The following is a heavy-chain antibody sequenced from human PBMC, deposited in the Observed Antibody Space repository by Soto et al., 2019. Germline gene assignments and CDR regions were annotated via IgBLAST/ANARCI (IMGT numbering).Heavy chain of an antibody. CDR1: GGAISSGDYY. D-gene: IGHD3-10*01. CDR3: ARVGGFGATTIDY. V-gene: IGHV4-30-4*01. Sequence: PSETLSLTCTVSGGAISSGDYYWSWLRLPPGKGLEWIGYIYYSGSTYYNPSLKSRVTITVDTSKNQFSLMLSSGTAADTALYYCARVGGFGATTIDYWGQGTLVTVSS. J-gene: IGHJ4*02. CDR2: IYYSGST.